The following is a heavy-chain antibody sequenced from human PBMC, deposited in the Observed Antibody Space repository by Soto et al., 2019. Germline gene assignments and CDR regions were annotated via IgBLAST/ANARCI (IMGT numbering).Heavy chain of an antibody. V-gene: IGHV1-2*04. CDR2: INPNSGGT. J-gene: IGHJ6*02. CDR1: GYTFTGYY. CDR3: ARARIGAAPYYYGMDV. D-gene: IGHD6-13*01. Sequence: QVQLVQSGAEVKKLGASVKVSCKASGYTFTGYYMHWVRQAPGQGLEWMGWINPNSGGTNYAQKFQGWVTMTRDTSISTAYMELSRLRSDDTAVYYCARARIGAAPYYYGMDVWGQGTTVTVSS.